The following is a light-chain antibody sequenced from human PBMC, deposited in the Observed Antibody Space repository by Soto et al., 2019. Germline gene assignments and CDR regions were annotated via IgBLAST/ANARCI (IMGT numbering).Light chain of an antibody. J-gene: IGLJ3*02. CDR1: SGDVGNYDL. CDR3: CAYAGSGIWV. CDR2: EVS. Sequence: QSALTQPASVSGSPGQSITISCTGSSGDVGNYDLVSWYQQIPGKAHQLMIIEVSRRPSGVSDRFSGSKSGNMASLAISGLQAEDEADFYCCAYAGSGIWVLGGGTKLTVL. V-gene: IGLV2-23*02.